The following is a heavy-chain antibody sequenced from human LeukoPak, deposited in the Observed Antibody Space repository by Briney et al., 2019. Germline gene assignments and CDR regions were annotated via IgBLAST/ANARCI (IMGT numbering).Heavy chain of an antibody. CDR3: ARLRSYGGNRGIDY. D-gene: IGHD4-23*01. Sequence: SGTLSLTCGVSGGSISNTNWWTWVRQPPGKGLEWIGEVNLQGSTNYNPSLKSRVAISVDKSENHISLKLTSVTAADTAVYYCARLRSYGGNRGIDYWGQGTLVAVSS. J-gene: IGHJ4*02. CDR2: VNLQGST. V-gene: IGHV4-4*02. CDR1: GGSISNTNW.